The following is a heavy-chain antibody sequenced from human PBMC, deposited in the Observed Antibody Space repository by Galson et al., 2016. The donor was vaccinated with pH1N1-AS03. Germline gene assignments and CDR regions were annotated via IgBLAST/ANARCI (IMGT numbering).Heavy chain of an antibody. CDR3: ARDLGWYRGDL. CDR2: IKYDGSGK. CDR1: GFTITKYW. J-gene: IGHJ5*02. D-gene: IGHD6-19*01. Sequence: LRLSCAASGFTITKYWMSWVRQAPGKGLEWVANIKYDGSGKKYVDSVKGRFTISRDNARNSLYLQMNSLRVDDMAVYYCARDLGWYRGDLWGQGTLVTVSS. V-gene: IGHV3-7*01.